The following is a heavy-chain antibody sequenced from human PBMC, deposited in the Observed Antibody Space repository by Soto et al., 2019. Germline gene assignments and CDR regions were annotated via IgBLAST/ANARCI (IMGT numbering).Heavy chain of an antibody. CDR3: ARQDYYDSSGYYPYFDY. Sequence: PGESLKISCKGSGYSFTSYWIGWVRQMPGKGLEWMGIIYPGDSDTRYSPSFQGQVTISADKSISTAYLQWSSLKASDTAMYYCARQDYYDSSGYYPYFDYWGQGTLVTVSS. CDR2: IYPGDSDT. D-gene: IGHD3-22*01. CDR1: GYSFTSYW. J-gene: IGHJ4*02. V-gene: IGHV5-51*01.